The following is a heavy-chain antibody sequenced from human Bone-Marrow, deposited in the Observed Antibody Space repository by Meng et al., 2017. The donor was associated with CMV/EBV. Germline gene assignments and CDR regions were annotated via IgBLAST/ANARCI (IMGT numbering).Heavy chain of an antibody. J-gene: IGHJ6*02. V-gene: IGHV1-46*01. CDR3: ARDRWGDVVVVPAAPRGYGMDV. Sequence: ASGKVSCKASGYTSTNCYIYWVRQAPGQGLEWMGIINPSGGSPTYAQKFEGRVTMTRDTSTSTVYMDLTSLRSEDTAVYYCARDRWGDVVVVPAAPRGYGMDVWGQGTTVTVSS. CDR1: GYTSTNCY. CDR2: INPSGGSP. D-gene: IGHD2-2*01.